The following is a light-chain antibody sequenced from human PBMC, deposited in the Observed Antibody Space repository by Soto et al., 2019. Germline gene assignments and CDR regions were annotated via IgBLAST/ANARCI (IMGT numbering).Light chain of an antibody. CDR2: KDS. V-gene: IGLV3-1*01. CDR1: KLGDKY. Sequence: SYELTQPPSVSVSPGQTASITCSGDKLGDKYACWYQQKPGQSPVLVIYKDSKRPSGIPERFSGSNSGNTATLTISGTQAMDEADYYCQAWDSSSHYVFGTGTKLTVL. CDR3: QAWDSSSHYV. J-gene: IGLJ1*01.